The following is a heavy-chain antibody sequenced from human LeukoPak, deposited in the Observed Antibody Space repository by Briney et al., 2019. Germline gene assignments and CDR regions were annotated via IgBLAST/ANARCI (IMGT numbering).Heavy chain of an antibody. CDR1: GFTFSSYA. V-gene: IGHV3-23*01. Sequence: GGSLRLSCAASGFTFSSYAMSWVRQAPGKGLGWVSAISVSGGRTYYADSVKGRFTISRDNSKNTLYLQMNSLRAEDTAVYYCARHVRGYLTYPFDYWGQGTLVTVSS. CDR3: ARHVRGYLTYPFDY. D-gene: IGHD3-22*01. CDR2: ISVSGGRT. J-gene: IGHJ4*02.